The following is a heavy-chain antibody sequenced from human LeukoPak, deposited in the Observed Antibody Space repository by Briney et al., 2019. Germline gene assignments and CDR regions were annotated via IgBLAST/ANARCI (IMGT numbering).Heavy chain of an antibody. J-gene: IGHJ4*02. Sequence: SETLSLTCTVSGGSISSYYWSWIRQPPGKGLEWIGYIYYSGSTNYNPSLKSRVTISVDTSKNQFSLKLSSVTAADTAVYYCARVGTTVVTTDFDYWGQGTLVTVSS. D-gene: IGHD4-23*01. CDR2: IYYSGST. CDR1: GGSISSYY. CDR3: ARVGTTVVTTDFDY. V-gene: IGHV4-59*01.